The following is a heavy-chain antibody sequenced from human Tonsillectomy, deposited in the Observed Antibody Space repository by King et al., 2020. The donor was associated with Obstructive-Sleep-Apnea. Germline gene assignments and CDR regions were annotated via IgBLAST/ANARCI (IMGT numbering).Heavy chain of an antibody. J-gene: IGHJ6*02. Sequence: VQLVESGGGLVQPGRSLRLSCTASGFTFDDYAMQWVRQAPGKGLEGGSGFRWNSGSIDYADSVKGRFTISRDNAKNSLYLQMNSRRAEDTALYYCAKDVYDILSGGRDVWGQGTTVTASS. CDR3: AKDVYDILSGGRDV. D-gene: IGHD3-9*01. CDR1: GFTFDDYA. CDR2: FRWNSGSI. V-gene: IGHV3-9*01.